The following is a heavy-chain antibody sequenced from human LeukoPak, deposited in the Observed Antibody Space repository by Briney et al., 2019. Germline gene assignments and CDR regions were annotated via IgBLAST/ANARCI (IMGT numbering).Heavy chain of an antibody. Sequence: SVKVSCKASGGTFSSYAISWVRQAPGQGLEWMGGIIPIFGTANYTQKFQGRVTITADESTSTAYMELSSLRSEDTAVYYCASAPKYSSSSPFDYWGQGTLVTVSS. V-gene: IGHV1-69*01. CDR1: GGTFSSYA. CDR2: IIPIFGTA. CDR3: ASAPKYSSSSPFDY. D-gene: IGHD6-6*01. J-gene: IGHJ4*02.